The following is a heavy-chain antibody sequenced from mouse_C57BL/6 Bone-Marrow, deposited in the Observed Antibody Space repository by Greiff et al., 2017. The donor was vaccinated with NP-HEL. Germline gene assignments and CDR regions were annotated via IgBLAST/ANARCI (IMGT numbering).Heavy chain of an antibody. CDR2: ISDGGSYT. CDR1: GFTFSSYA. Sequence: EVMLVESGGGLVKPGGSLKLSCAASGFTFSSYAMSWVRQTPEKRLEWVATISDGGSYTYYPDNVKGRFTISRDNAKNNLYLQMSLLKSEDTAMYYCARDWTTVVATHWYFDFWGTGTTLTVSS. J-gene: IGHJ1*03. V-gene: IGHV5-4*01. D-gene: IGHD1-1*01. CDR3: ARDWTTVVATHWYFDF.